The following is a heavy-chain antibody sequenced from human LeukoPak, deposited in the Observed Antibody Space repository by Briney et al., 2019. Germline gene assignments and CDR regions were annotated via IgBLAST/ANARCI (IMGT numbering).Heavy chain of an antibody. D-gene: IGHD3-22*01. CDR3: ARDTYYYDSSGSPGV. CDR1: GYTFTSYY. CDR2: INPSGGRT. V-gene: IGHV1-46*01. J-gene: IGHJ4*02. Sequence: ASVKVSCKASGYTFTSYYMHWVRQAPGQGLEWMGIINPSGGRTSYAQKFQGRVTMTRDMSTSTDYMELSSLRSEDTAVYYCARDTYYYDSSGSPGVWGQGTLVTVSS.